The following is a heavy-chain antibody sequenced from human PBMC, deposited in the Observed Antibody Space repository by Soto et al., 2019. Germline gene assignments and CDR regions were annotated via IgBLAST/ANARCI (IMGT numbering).Heavy chain of an antibody. J-gene: IGHJ4*02. CDR1: GYTFTSYD. CDR2: MNPNSGNT. D-gene: IGHD2-15*01. Sequence: ASVKVSCKASGYTFTSYDINWVRQATGQGLEWMGWMNPNSGNTGYAQKFQGRVTMTRNTSISTAYMELSSLRSEDTAVYYCARGYCSGGSCEGVDFDYWGQGTLVTVSS. V-gene: IGHV1-8*01. CDR3: ARGYCSGGSCEGVDFDY.